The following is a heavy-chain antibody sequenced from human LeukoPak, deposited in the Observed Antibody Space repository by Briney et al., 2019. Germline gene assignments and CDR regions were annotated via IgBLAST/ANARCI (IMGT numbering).Heavy chain of an antibody. D-gene: IGHD4-23*01. CDR1: GFTFSSYG. Sequence: PGGSLRLSCAASGFTFSSYGMSWVRQAPGKGLEWVANIRHDGGEKYYVDSVKGQFTISRDNAKNSLFLQMNSLRAEDTAVYYCARDKDGGLEYWGQGTLVTVSS. V-gene: IGHV3-7*01. CDR3: ARDKDGGLEY. CDR2: IRHDGGEK. J-gene: IGHJ4*02.